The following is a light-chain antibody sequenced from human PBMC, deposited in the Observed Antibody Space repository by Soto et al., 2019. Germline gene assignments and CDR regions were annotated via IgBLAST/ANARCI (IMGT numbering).Light chain of an antibody. CDR1: QGINIF. V-gene: IGKV1-9*01. CDR2: AAS. Sequence: DIQLTQSPSFLSASVGDRVTITCRASQGINIFLAWFQQKPGKAPNLLISAASTLQSGVPSRFSGSGSETEFTLTITSLQPEDSATYYCQQRNSYPRTFGQVTKVEIK. J-gene: IGKJ2*01. CDR3: QQRNSYPRT.